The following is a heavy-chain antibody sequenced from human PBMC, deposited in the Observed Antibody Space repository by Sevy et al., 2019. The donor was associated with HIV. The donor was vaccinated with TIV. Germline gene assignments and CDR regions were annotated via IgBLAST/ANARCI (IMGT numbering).Heavy chain of an antibody. Sequence: GGSLRLSCTASGFPFSSYDMNWVHQAPGQGLEWISSISSSSNFVYQADSVKGRFTISRDNAKKSLFLQMNSLTVEETAVYYCAIDGGVPRTSGSYQYGMDVWGQGTTVTVSS. CDR1: GFPFSSYD. V-gene: IGHV3-21*01. CDR3: AIDGGVPRTSGSYQYGMDV. CDR2: ISSSSNFV. D-gene: IGHD3-16*01. J-gene: IGHJ6*02.